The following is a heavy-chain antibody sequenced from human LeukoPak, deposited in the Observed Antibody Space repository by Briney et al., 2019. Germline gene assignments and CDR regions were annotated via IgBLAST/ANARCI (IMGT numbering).Heavy chain of an antibody. J-gene: IGHJ4*02. CDR2: ISSSGTTI. V-gene: IGHV3-48*03. D-gene: IGHD5-18*01. CDR3: ARGLDDGYSYGLDY. CDR1: GFTFSSYA. Sequence: GGSLRLSCEASGFTFSSYAMSWVRQAPGKGLEWVSDISSSGTTIHYADSVKGRFTISRDNPKNSLYLQMSSLRAEDTAVYYCARGLDDGYSYGLDYWGQGTLVTVSS.